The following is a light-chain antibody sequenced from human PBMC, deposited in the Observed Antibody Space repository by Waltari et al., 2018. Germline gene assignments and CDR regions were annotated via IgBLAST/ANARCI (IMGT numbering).Light chain of an antibody. CDR1: QSVGSSS. CDR2: RAS. CDR3: QQHGTLPGT. J-gene: IGKJ1*01. V-gene: IGKV3-20*01. Sequence: EIVFTQPPGTASLSPGERVTLSCRASQSVGSSSLAWYQQKPGQAPRLVIYRASRRATGIPDRFSGSGSGTDFSLTISRLEPEDFAVYYCQQHGTLPGTFGQGTKVEIK.